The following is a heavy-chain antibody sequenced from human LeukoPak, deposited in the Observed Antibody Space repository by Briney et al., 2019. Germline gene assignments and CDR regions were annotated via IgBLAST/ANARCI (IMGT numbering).Heavy chain of an antibody. CDR3: ARIGKVVTAISPIRGFDY. Sequence: SGTLSLTCAVSGGSISSSNWWSWVRQPPGKGLEWIGEIYHSGSTNYNPSLKSRVTISVDKSKNQFSLKLSSVTAADTAVYYCARIGKVVTAISPIRGFDYWGQGTLVTVSS. CDR1: GGSISSSNW. V-gene: IGHV4-4*02. J-gene: IGHJ4*02. D-gene: IGHD2-21*02. CDR2: IYHSGST.